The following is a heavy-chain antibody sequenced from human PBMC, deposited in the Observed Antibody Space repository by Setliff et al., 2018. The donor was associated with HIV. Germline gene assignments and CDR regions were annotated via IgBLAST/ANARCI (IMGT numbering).Heavy chain of an antibody. CDR3: ARDRYGDYAYFDY. CDR1: GGSISSDIFY. Sequence: SETLSLTCTVSGGSISSDIFYWSWIRQPAGKGLEWIGHVYARGNTNYNPSLKSRVTISVDTSKSQFSLKLSSVTAADTAVYYCARDRYGDYAYFDYWGQGTLVTVSS. J-gene: IGHJ4*02. D-gene: IGHD4-17*01. V-gene: IGHV4-61*09. CDR2: VYARGNT.